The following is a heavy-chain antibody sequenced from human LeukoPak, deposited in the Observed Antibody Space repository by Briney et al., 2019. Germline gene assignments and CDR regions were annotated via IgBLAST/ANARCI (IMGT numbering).Heavy chain of an antibody. V-gene: IGHV4-34*01. D-gene: IGHD1-26*01. CDR3: ARGGVGATFEYWFDP. CDR2: INHSGST. CDR1: GGSFSGYY. Sequence: SETLSLTCGVYGGSFSGYYWSWIRQPPGKGLEWIGEINHSGSTNYNPSLKSRVTISVDTSKNQFSLKLSSVTAADTAVYYCARGGVGATFEYWFDPWGQGTLVTVSS. J-gene: IGHJ5*02.